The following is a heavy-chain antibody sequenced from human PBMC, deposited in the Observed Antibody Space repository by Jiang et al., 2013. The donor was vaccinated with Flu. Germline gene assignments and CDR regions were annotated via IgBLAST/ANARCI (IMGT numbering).Heavy chain of an antibody. CDR1: GGSVSSGSYY. J-gene: IGHJ5*02. CDR2: IYYSGST. Sequence: PGLVKPSETLSLTCTVSGGSVSSGSYYWSWIRQPPGKGLEWIGYIYYSGSTNYNPSLKSRVTISVDTSKNQFSLKLSSVTAADTAVYYCARDVSTRSFDPWGQGTLVTVSS. D-gene: IGHD2-2*01. V-gene: IGHV4-61*01. CDR3: ARDVSTRSFDP.